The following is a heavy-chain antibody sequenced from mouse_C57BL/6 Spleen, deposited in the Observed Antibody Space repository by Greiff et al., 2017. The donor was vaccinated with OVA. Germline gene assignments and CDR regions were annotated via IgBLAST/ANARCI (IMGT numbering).Heavy chain of an antibody. J-gene: IGHJ4*01. D-gene: IGHD1-3*01. CDR1: GFSLTSYG. Sequence: QVQLKESGPGLVQPSQSLSITCTVSGFSLTSYGVHWVRQSPGKGLEWLGVICSGCSTDYNAAFISRLSISKDKSKSQVFFKMNSLQADDTAIYYCARKYEVGAKGYWGQGTTVTV. V-gene: IGHV2-2*01. CDR3: ARKYEVGAKGY. CDR2: ICSGCST.